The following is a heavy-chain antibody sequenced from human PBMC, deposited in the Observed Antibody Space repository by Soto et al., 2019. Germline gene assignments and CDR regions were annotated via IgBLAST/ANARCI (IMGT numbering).Heavy chain of an antibody. Sequence: PGGTLRLSCAASGLTFSSYGMHWVRQAPGKGLEGVAVIWYDGSNKYYAGSVKGRFTISRDNSKNTRYRQIDGVRAEDTAVNYFPSDPTAYCGYQPNFLDFWGHGPLVAASS. J-gene: IGHJ4*01. CDR3: PSDPTAYCGYQPNFLDF. V-gene: IGHV3-33*01. D-gene: IGHD5-12*01. CDR2: IWYDGSNK. CDR1: GLTFSSYG.